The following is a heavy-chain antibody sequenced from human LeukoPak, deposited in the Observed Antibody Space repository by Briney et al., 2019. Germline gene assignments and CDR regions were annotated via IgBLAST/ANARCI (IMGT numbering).Heavy chain of an antibody. V-gene: IGHV3-23*01. CDR1: GVTFSSYA. CDR2: ISGSGGTT. D-gene: IGHD4/OR15-4a*01. CDR3: AKDREVTMVLNFDY. J-gene: IGHJ4*02. Sequence: VGSLRLSCAVSGVTFSSYAMNWVRQTPGKGLEWVSGISGSGGTTNYADSVKGRFTISRDNFKNTLYLEMNSLRAEDTAVYYCAKDREVTMVLNFDYWGQSSLVTVSS.